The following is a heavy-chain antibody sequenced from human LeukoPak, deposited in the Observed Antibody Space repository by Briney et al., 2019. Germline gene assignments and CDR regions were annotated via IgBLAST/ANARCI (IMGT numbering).Heavy chain of an antibody. CDR1: GFTFSSYS. D-gene: IGHD3-22*01. Sequence: GGSLRLSCAASGFTFSSYSMNWVRQAPGKGLEWVSSISSSSSYIYYADSVKGRFTISRDNAKNSLYLQMNSLRAEDTAVYYCARTDSPRAYYYDSSGYFYYFDYWGQGTLVTVSS. CDR2: ISSSSSYI. J-gene: IGHJ4*02. V-gene: IGHV3-21*01. CDR3: ARTDSPRAYYYDSSGYFYYFDY.